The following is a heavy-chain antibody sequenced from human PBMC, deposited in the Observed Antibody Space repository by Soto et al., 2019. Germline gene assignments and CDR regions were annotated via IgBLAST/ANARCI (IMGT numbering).Heavy chain of an antibody. Sequence: PSDTLSLTCNVSDGSVSSSSYYWGWIRQPPGKGLEWIGSIYYSGSTYYNPSLKSRVTISEDTSKNQFSLKLSSVTAADTAVYYCARLDSLGVVIIDYWGQGTLVTVSS. CDR2: IYYSGST. J-gene: IGHJ4*02. CDR3: ARLDSLGVVIIDY. D-gene: IGHD3-3*01. V-gene: IGHV4-39*01. CDR1: DGSVSSSSYY.